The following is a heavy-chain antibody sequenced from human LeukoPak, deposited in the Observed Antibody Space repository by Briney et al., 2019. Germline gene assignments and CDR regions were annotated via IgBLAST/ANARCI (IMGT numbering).Heavy chain of an antibody. D-gene: IGHD3-3*01. J-gene: IGHJ4*02. CDR2: IYYSGST. CDR3: ARPFSSFSPADNDY. V-gene: IGHV4-39*01. CDR1: GGSISRSSYY. Sequence: PSETLSPTCTVSGGSISRSSYYWGWIRQPPGKGLEWIGSIYYSGSTYYNPSLKSRVTISVDTSKNQFSLKLSSVTAADTAVYYCARPFSSFSPADNDYWGQGTLVTVSS.